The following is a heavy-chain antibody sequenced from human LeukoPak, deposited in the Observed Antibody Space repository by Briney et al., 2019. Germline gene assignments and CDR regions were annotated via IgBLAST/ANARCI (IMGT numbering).Heavy chain of an antibody. CDR1: GFTFSSNA. J-gene: IGHJ4*02. CDR2: ISGSDART. Sequence: SGRSLRLSCAASGFTFSSNAMSCVRQAPGKGLEWVSAISGSDARTYHADSVKGRFTITRDNSKNTLYLQMSSLRAEDTAVYYCAKPLSGWYSFDYWGQGTLVTVSS. D-gene: IGHD6-19*01. CDR3: AKPLSGWYSFDY. V-gene: IGHV3-23*01.